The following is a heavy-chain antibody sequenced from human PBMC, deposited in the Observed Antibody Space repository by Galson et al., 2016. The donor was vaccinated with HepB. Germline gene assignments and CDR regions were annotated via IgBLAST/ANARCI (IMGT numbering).Heavy chain of an antibody. D-gene: IGHD2-2*01. J-gene: IGHJ2*01. CDR2: ISYSGNT. CDR1: GGSITSGDYY. V-gene: IGHV4-39*01. CDR3: ARSSSEGKYQWGHWYFDL. Sequence: SETLSLTCGVSGGSITSGDYYWGWLRQPPGKGLEWIGSISYSGNTYYKSSLKRRVTISVDTSQKQFSLNLTSGTAADTAVYYCARSSSEGKYQWGHWYFDLWGRGTLVVVS.